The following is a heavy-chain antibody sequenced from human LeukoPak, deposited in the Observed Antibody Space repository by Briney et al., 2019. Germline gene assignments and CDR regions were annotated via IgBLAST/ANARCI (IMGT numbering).Heavy chain of an antibody. V-gene: IGHV4-34*01. CDR2: INHSGST. J-gene: IGHJ4*02. Sequence: SETLSLTCAVYGGSFSGYYWSWIRQPPGKGLEWIGEINHSGSTNYNPSLKSRVTISVDTSKNQFSLKLSSVTAADTAVYYCASAHYDFWSGPYYFDYWGQGTLVTVST. CDR1: GGSFSGYY. CDR3: ASAHYDFWSGPYYFDY. D-gene: IGHD3-3*01.